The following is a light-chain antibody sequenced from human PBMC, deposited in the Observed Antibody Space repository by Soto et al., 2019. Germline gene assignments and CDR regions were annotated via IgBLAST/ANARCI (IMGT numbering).Light chain of an antibody. Sequence: DIQMTQSPSSLSASVGDRVTITCRASQSISSYLNWYQQKPGKAPKLLIYAASSLQSGVPSRFSGSGSGTDFTLTTSSLQPEDFATYYCQHSYSTVTFGPGTKVDI. J-gene: IGKJ3*01. CDR2: AAS. CDR3: QHSYSTVT. V-gene: IGKV1-39*01. CDR1: QSISSY.